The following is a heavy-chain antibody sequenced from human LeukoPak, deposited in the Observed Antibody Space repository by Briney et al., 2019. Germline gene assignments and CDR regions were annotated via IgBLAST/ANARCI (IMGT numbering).Heavy chain of an antibody. V-gene: IGHV3-48*01. Sequence: GGSLRLSCAASGFTFSSYWMSWVRQAPGKGLEWVSYISSSSSTIYYADSVKGRFTISRDNAKNSLYLQMNSLRAEGTAVYYCASRSSWYYFDYWGQGTLVTVSS. CDR1: GFTFSSYW. CDR3: ASRSSWYYFDY. CDR2: ISSSSSTI. D-gene: IGHD6-13*01. J-gene: IGHJ4*02.